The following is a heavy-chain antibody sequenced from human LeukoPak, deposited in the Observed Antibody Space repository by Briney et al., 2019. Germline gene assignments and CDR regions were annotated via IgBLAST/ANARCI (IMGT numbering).Heavy chain of an antibody. CDR3: ARDLSGGYYYDSSGYSSGDY. Sequence: SVKVSCKASGGTFSSYAISWVRQAPGQGLEWMGGIIPNFGTANYAQKFQGRVTITADESTSTAYMELSSLRSEDTAVYHCARDLSGGYYYDSSGYSSGDYWGQGTLVTVSS. D-gene: IGHD3-22*01. CDR1: GGTFSSYA. J-gene: IGHJ4*02. V-gene: IGHV1-69*13. CDR2: IIPNFGTA.